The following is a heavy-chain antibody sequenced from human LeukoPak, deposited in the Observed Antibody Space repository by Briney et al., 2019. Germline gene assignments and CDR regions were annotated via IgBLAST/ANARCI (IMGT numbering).Heavy chain of an antibody. CDR3: ARDTSLSSSSIPLAY. CDR1: GGSFSGYY. Sequence: SETLSLTCAVYGGSFSGYYWSWIRQPPGKGLEWIGEINHSGSTYYNPSLKSRVTISVDTSKNQFSLKLSSVTAADTAVYYCARDTSLSSSSIPLAYWGQGTLVTVSS. V-gene: IGHV4-34*01. D-gene: IGHD6-13*01. J-gene: IGHJ4*02. CDR2: INHSGST.